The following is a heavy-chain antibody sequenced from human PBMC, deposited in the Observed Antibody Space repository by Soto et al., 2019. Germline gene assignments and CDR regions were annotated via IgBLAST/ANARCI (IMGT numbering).Heavy chain of an antibody. Sequence: QVQLQESGPGLVKPSETLSLTCTVSGGSISSYYWSWIRQPPGKGLEWIGYIYYSGSTNYNPSLTSRVTISVDTSKNQFSLKLSSVTAADTAVYYCASIAARHGFDPWGQGTLVTVSS. D-gene: IGHD6-6*01. CDR1: GGSISSYY. CDR2: IYYSGST. V-gene: IGHV4-59*01. J-gene: IGHJ5*02. CDR3: ASIAARHGFDP.